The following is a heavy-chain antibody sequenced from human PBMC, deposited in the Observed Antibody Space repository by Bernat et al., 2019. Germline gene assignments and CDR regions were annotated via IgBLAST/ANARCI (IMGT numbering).Heavy chain of an antibody. V-gene: IGHV2-70*04. CDR1: GFSLSTSGMR. Sequence: QVTLKESGPALVKPTQTLTLTCAFSGFSLSTSGMRVNWIRQPPGKALEWLARIDWGGDKFYSTSLKTRLTISKDAFKNQVVLTMTNMDPVDTATYYCARISTYDLHLDSLGQGTLVTVSS. CDR3: ARISTYDLHLDS. CDR2: IDWGGDK. D-gene: IGHD1-1*01. J-gene: IGHJ4*02.